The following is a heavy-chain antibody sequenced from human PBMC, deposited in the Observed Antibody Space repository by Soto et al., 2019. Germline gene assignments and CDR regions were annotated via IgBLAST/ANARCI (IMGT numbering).Heavy chain of an antibody. CDR1: GFTFSSYD. CDR3: ARAYRANAFDI. J-gene: IGHJ3*02. D-gene: IGHD1-26*01. V-gene: IGHV3-13*01. CDR2: IGTAGDT. Sequence: GGSLRLSCAASGFTFSSYDMHWVRQATGKGLEWVSAIGTAGDTYYPGSVKGRFTISRENAKNSLYLQMNSLRAGDTAVYYCARAYRANAFDIWGQGTMVTVS.